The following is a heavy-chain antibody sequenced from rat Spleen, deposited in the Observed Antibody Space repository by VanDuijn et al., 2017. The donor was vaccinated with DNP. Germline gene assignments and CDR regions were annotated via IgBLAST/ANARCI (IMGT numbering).Heavy chain of an antibody. CDR3: TRESWGYVMDA. CDR1: GFSLSSYH. D-gene: IGHD5-1*01. CDR2: IWGHGST. V-gene: IGHV2-15*01. J-gene: IGHJ4*01. Sequence: QVQLKESGPGLVQPSQTLSLTCTVPGFSLSSYHVSWVRQPPGKSLVWMGSIWGHGSTDYNSALKSRLSINRDTYKSQVFLKMNSLQTEDTATYYCTRESWGYVMDAWGQGASVTVSS.